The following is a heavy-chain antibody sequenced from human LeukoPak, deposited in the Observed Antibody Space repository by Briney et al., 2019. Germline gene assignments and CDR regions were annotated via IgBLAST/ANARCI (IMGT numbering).Heavy chain of an antibody. V-gene: IGHV3-53*01. Sequence: GGSLRLSCAASGFAVSSHFMSWVRQAPRMGLGWVSVIYSDGSTYYADSVKGRFTISRDNSKNTLYLQMNSLRAEDTAVYYCARSSVGWHDYWGQGTLVTVSS. CDR3: ARSSVGWHDY. J-gene: IGHJ4*02. CDR2: IYSDGST. CDR1: GFAVSSHF. D-gene: IGHD6-19*01.